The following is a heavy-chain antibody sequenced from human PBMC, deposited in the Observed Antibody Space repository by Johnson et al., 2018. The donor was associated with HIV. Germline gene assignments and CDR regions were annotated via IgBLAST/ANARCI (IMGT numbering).Heavy chain of an antibody. J-gene: IGHJ3*02. D-gene: IGHD1-14*01. CDR3: ARAGKTVTFDI. V-gene: IGHV3-30*04. Sequence: QVQLVESGGGVVQPGRSLRLSCAASGFTFSSYAMHWVRQAPGKGLEWVAVISYDGSHKYYADSVKGRFTISRDNSKNTLYLQMNSLRAEDTAVYYCARAGKTVTFDIWGQGTMVTVSS. CDR2: ISYDGSHK. CDR1: GFTFSSYA.